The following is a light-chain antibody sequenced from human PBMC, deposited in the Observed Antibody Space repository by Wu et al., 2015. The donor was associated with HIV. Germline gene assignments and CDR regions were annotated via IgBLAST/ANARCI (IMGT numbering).Light chain of an antibody. J-gene: IGKJ1*01. V-gene: IGKV3-20*01. CDR3: QHYGTSLWT. Sequence: EVVLTQSPGTLSLSPGERATLSCRASRSVSSDYLAWYQQSPGQAPRLLIYGASSRATGIPDRFSGSGSGTDFILTISRLEPEDFAVYYCQHYGTSLWTFGQGTKVEIK. CDR1: RSVSSDY. CDR2: GAS.